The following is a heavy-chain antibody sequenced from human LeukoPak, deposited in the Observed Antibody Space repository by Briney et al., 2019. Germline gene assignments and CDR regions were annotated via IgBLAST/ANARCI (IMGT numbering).Heavy chain of an antibody. Sequence: ASVKVSCKASGYTSTSYGISWVRQAPGKGLEWMGGFDPEDGETIYAQKFQGRVTMTEDTSTDTAYMELSSLRSEDTAVYYCATARPAATRDDAFDIWGQGTMVTVSS. V-gene: IGHV1-24*01. CDR1: GYTSTSYG. CDR2: FDPEDGET. D-gene: IGHD2-2*01. CDR3: ATARPAATRDDAFDI. J-gene: IGHJ3*02.